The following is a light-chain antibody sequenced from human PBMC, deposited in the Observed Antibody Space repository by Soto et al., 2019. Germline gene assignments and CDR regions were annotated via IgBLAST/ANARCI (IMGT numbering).Light chain of an antibody. CDR2: WAS. CDR3: RQYFSFPWT. J-gene: IGKJ1*01. Sequence: DIVMTQSPDSLAVSLGERATIDCKSSQSVLYSSNNKNYLAWYQQKPGQPPKLLIYWASTRESGVPDRFGGSGSGTDFTLTISSLQAEDVAVYYCRQYFSFPWTFGQGTKVEIK. CDR1: QSVLYSSNNKNY. V-gene: IGKV4-1*01.